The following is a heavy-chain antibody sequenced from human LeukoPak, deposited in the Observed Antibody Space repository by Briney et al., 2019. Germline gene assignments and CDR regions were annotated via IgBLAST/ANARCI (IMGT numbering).Heavy chain of an antibody. V-gene: IGHV4-34*01. Sequence: SSETLSLTCAVYGGSFSGYYWSWIRQPPGKGLEWVGEINHSGSTNYNPSLKSRVTISVDTSKNQFSLKLSSVTAADTAVYYCARAPDTGFDYWGQGTPVTVSS. D-gene: IGHD3-22*01. CDR3: ARAPDTGFDY. CDR1: GGSFSGYY. CDR2: INHSGST. J-gene: IGHJ4*02.